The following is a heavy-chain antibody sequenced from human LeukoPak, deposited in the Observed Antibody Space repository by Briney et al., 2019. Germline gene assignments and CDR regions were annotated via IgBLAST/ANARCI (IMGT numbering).Heavy chain of an antibody. D-gene: IGHD5-18*01. V-gene: IGHV3-74*01. J-gene: IGHJ4*02. CDR2: ISKDGSTT. Sequence: GGSLRLSCAASGFTFNNYWMHWVRQAPGKGLVWVSRISKDGSTTNYADTVEGRFTISRDNAKNTLYLQMNSLTAEDTALYYCARGASSGYRVDYWGQGTLVTVSS. CDR3: ARGASSGYRVDY. CDR1: GFTFNNYW.